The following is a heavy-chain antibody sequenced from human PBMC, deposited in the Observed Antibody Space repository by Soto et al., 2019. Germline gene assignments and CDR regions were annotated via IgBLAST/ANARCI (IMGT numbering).Heavy chain of an antibody. V-gene: IGHV1-69*06. J-gene: IGHJ4*02. CDR2: IIPIFGTA. D-gene: IGHD2-21*02. CDR1: GGTFSSYA. Sequence: GASVKVSCKASGGTFSSYAISWVRQAPGQGLEWMGGIIPIFGTANNAQKFQGRVTITADKSTSTAYMELSILRSEDTAVYYCARAGSGGDCYPLRYWGQGTLVTVSS. CDR3: ARAGSGGDCYPLRY.